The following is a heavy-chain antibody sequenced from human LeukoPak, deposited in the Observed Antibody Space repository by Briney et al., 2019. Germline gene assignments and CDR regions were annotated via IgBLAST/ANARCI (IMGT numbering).Heavy chain of an antibody. CDR2: IYSGGST. Sequence: GGSLRLSCAASGFTVSSNYMSWVRQAPGKGLEWVSVIYSGGSTYYADSVKGRFTISRDNSKNTLYLQMNSLRAEDTAVYYCARGPDYYDRSGYYAGGYYFDYWGQGTLVTVSS. D-gene: IGHD3-22*01. CDR1: GFTVSSNY. J-gene: IGHJ4*02. CDR3: ARGPDYYDRSGYYAGGYYFDY. V-gene: IGHV3-66*01.